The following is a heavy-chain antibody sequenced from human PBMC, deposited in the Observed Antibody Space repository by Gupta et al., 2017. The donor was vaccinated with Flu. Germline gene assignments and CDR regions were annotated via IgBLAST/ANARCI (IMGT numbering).Heavy chain of an antibody. CDR2: ISYDGSNK. V-gene: IGHV3-30*03. D-gene: IGHD2-8*01. Sequence: TFSSYGMHWVRQAPGKGLEWVAIISYDGSNKYYADSVKGRFTISRDNSKNTLYLQMNSLRAEDTAVYYWAGYCTNGVCLTYWGQGTLVTVSS. J-gene: IGHJ4*02. CDR1: TFSSYG. CDR3: AGYCTNGVCLTY.